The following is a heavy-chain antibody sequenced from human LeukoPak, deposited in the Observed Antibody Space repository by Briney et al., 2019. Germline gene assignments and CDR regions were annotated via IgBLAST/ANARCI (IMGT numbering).Heavy chain of an antibody. CDR1: GLTFSSYS. Sequence: PGGSLRLFSAAAGLTFSSYSMIWVGQAPGRGLEWVSYISSSSSTIYYADSVKGRFTISRDNATNSLYLQMNSLRDEDTAVYYCARDSAYYYGSGSYYRFDAFDIWGQGTMVTVSS. V-gene: IGHV3-48*02. CDR2: ISSSSSTI. D-gene: IGHD3-10*01. J-gene: IGHJ3*02. CDR3: ARDSAYYYGSGSYYRFDAFDI.